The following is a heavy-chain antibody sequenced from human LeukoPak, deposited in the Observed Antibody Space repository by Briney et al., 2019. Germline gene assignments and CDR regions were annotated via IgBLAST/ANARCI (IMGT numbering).Heavy chain of an antibody. CDR3: ATRKYSGGYPLDY. Sequence: ASGKVSCKVSGYSLTELSIHWVRQAPGTGHEWMGGFDPEDGETVYAQKFQGRVTMTEDTSTDTAYMELSSLRSEHTAVYYCATRKYSGGYPLDYWGQGTLVTVSS. D-gene: IGHD1-26*01. CDR2: FDPEDGET. V-gene: IGHV1-24*01. CDR1: GYSLTELS. J-gene: IGHJ4*02.